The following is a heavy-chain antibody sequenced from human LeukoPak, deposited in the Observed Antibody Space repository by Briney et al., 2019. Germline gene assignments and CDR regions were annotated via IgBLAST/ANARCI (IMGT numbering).Heavy chain of an antibody. J-gene: IGHJ5*02. CDR2: ISSSGSTI. Sequence: GGSLRLSCAASGFTFSDYYMSWVRQAPGKGLEWVSYISSSGSTIYYADSVKGRFTIARDNAKNSLYLQMNSLRAEDTAVYYCARESLDSSSWYEVFFPWFDPWGQGTLVTVSS. CDR1: GFTFSDYY. CDR3: ARESLDSSSWYEVFFPWFDP. V-gene: IGHV3-11*04. D-gene: IGHD6-13*01.